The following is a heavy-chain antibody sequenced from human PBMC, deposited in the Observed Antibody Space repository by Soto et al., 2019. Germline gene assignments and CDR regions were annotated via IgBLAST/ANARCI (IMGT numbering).Heavy chain of an antibody. CDR3: ARGKGGLGLEVYYYGMDV. V-gene: IGHV1-8*01. J-gene: IGHJ6*02. Sequence: QVQLVQSGAEVKKPGASVKVSCKASGYTFTSYDINWVRQATGQGLEWMGWMNPNSGNTGYAQKCQGRVTMTRTTSIGTAYMGLSSLRAEDTAVYYCARGKGGLGLEVYYYGMDVWGQGTTVTVSS. CDR2: MNPNSGNT. CDR1: GYTFTSYD. D-gene: IGHD6-19*01.